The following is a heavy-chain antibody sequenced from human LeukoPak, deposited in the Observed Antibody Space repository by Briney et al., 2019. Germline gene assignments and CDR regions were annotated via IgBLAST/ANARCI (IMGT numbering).Heavy chain of an antibody. CDR3: ARDFGCGGDCGVDY. Sequence: GASVKVSCKASGYTFTSYYMHWVRQAPGQGLEWMGIINPSGGSTTYAQRFQGRVTMTRDLSTSTVYMELSSLGSEDTAVYYCARDFGCGGDCGVDYWGQGTLVTVSS. V-gene: IGHV1-46*01. J-gene: IGHJ4*02. D-gene: IGHD2-21*02. CDR1: GYTFTSYY. CDR2: INPSGGST.